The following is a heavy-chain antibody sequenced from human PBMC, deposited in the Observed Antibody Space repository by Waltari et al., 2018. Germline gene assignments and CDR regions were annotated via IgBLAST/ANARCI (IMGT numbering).Heavy chain of an antibody. CDR2: IYSGGST. J-gene: IGHJ6*03. V-gene: IGHV3-53*02. Sequence: EVQLVETGGGLIQPGGSLRLSCAASGFTVGSNYMSWVRQAPGKGLEWVSVIYSGGSTYHADPVKGRVTISRDNSKNTLYLQMNSLRAEDTAVYYCAGIPEMATITDYYYMDVWGKGTTVTVSS. CDR3: AGIPEMATITDYYYMDV. D-gene: IGHD5-12*01. CDR1: GFTVGSNY.